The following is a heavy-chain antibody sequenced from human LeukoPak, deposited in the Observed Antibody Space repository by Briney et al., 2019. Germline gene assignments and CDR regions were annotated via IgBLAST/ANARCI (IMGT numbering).Heavy chain of an antibody. Sequence: ASVKVSCKASGYTFTGYYMHWVRQAPGQGLEWMGWINPNSGGTNYAQKFQGRVTMTRDTSISTAYMELSRLRSDDTAVYYCASGAYCGGDCARHAFDIWGQGTMVTVSS. CDR3: ASGAYCGGDCARHAFDI. V-gene: IGHV1-2*02. CDR2: INPNSGGT. D-gene: IGHD2-21*02. J-gene: IGHJ3*02. CDR1: GYTFTGYY.